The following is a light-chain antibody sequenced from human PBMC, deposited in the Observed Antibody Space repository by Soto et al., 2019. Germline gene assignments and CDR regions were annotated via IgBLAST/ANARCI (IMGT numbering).Light chain of an antibody. V-gene: IGKV2-30*01. J-gene: IGKJ1*01. CDR1: QSLVYSDGVTY. CDR3: MQGSHWPPT. CDR2: KIS. Sequence: DVVMTQSPLSLPVTLGQPASISCRSSQSLVYSDGVTYLNWFHQRPGQSPRRLIYKISNRDSGVPDRFSGSGSGTDFTLKISRVEVEDVGIYYCMQGSHWPPTFGQGTKVDI.